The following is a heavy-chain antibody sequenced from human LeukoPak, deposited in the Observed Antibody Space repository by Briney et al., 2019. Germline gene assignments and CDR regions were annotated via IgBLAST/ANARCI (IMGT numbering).Heavy chain of an antibody. D-gene: IGHD3-9*01. CDR2: IYYSGST. CDR3: ARDQSRGGYFD. J-gene: IGHJ4*02. Sequence: SETLSLTCTVSGGSISSSSYYWGWIRQPPGKGLEWIGSIYYSGSTYYNPSLKSRVTISVDTSKNQFSLKLSSVTAADTAVYYCARDQSRGGYFDWGQGTLVTVSS. CDR1: GGSISSSSYY. V-gene: IGHV4-39*07.